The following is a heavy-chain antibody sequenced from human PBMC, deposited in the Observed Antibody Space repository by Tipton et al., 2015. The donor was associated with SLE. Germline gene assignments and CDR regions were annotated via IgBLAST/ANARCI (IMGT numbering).Heavy chain of an antibody. D-gene: IGHD7-27*01. Sequence: TLSLTCTVSGGSITSRYWNWVRQPPGKGLEWIGYIYYSGTTSYNSSLKSRVTISVDTSKNHFSLKLSSVTAADTARYYCARDTGVDIDYWGQGILVTVSS. CDR2: IYYSGTT. CDR3: ARDTGVDIDY. J-gene: IGHJ4*02. CDR1: GGSITSRY. V-gene: IGHV4-59*11.